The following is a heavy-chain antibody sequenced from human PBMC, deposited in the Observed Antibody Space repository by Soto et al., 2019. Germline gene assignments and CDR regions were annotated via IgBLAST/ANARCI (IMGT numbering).Heavy chain of an antibody. D-gene: IGHD1-1*01. Sequence: SETLSLTCSVSGGSIRSSNYYWAWIRHPPGKGLEWIGSIYYIGNTYYNPSLKSRVTMSVDTSKNQFSLKVTSVTAADTAIYYCAREDRTNGYNYDYWGQGTLVTVSS. CDR2: IYYIGNT. CDR1: GGSIRSSNYY. J-gene: IGHJ4*02. CDR3: AREDRTNGYNYDY. V-gene: IGHV4-39*01.